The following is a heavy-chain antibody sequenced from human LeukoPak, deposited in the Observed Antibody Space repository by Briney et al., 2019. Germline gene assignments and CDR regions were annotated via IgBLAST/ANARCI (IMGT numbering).Heavy chain of an antibody. CDR3: AKDRMVYAIDGFDY. CDR2: ISGSGDST. J-gene: IGHJ4*02. Sequence: GGSLRLSCAVSGFTFTSYAISWIRQAPGKGLEWVSTISGSGDSTYYADSVKGRFTLSRDKSKNTVYLQMNSLRAEDTAVYYCAKDRMVYAIDGFDYWGQGTLVTASS. D-gene: IGHD2-8*01. CDR1: GFTFTSYA. V-gene: IGHV3-23*01.